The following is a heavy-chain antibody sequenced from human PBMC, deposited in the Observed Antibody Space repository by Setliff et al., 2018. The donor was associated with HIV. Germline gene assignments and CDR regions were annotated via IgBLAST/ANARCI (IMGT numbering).Heavy chain of an antibody. V-gene: IGHV3-15*01. CDR1: GFTFSHAW. CDR2: IKSKPDGGAI. D-gene: IGHD1-1*01. J-gene: IGHJ3*02. CDR3: TTYNWKDGLGFDI. Sequence: PGESLKISCAASGFTFSHAWMSWARQAPGKGLEWVGRIKSKPDGGAIDYAAPVQGRFTISRDDSKNTLYLQMNSLKTEDTALYYCTTYNWKDGLGFDIWGQGTMVTVSS.